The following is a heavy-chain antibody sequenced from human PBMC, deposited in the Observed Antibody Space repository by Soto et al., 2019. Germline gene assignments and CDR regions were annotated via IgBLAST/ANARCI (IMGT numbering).Heavy chain of an antibody. CDR3: ARGVMAYKFAFDI. Sequence: QVQLVQSGAEVKKPGASVKVSCQASGYTFTSYAMHWVRQAPGHRLEWMGWINAGNGNTKYSQKFQGRVTITRDTSASTAYMELSSLRSEDTAVYYCARGVMAYKFAFDIWGQGTMVTVSS. J-gene: IGHJ3*02. CDR1: GYTFTSYA. D-gene: IGHD2-8*01. V-gene: IGHV1-3*01. CDR2: INAGNGNT.